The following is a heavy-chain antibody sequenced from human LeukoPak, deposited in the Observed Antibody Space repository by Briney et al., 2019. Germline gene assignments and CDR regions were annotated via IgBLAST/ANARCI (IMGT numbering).Heavy chain of an antibody. J-gene: IGHJ4*02. CDR2: IYYSGST. V-gene: IGHV4-59*12. CDR1: GGSISSYY. D-gene: IGHD3-22*01. Sequence: SETLSLTCTVSGGSISSYYWSWIRQPPGKGLEWIGYIYYSGSTNYNPPLKSRVTISVDTSKNQFSLKLSSVTAADTAVYYCARYYYDSSGSGYFDYWGQGTLVTVSS. CDR3: ARYYYDSSGSGYFDY.